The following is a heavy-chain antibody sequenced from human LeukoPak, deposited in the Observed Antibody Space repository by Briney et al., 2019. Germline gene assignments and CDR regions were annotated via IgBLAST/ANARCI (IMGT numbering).Heavy chain of an antibody. V-gene: IGHV1-3*01. CDR3: ARGPRAAADDY. CDR1: GYTFIDYA. J-gene: IGHJ4*02. CDR2: INAVNGNT. D-gene: IGHD6-13*01. Sequence: GASVKVSCKASGYTFIDYAINWGRQAPGQRLEWVGWINAVNGNTKYSPKFQGRVSLTRDTSATTAYMELSSLTSEDTAVYYCARGPRAAADDYWGQGTLVIVSS.